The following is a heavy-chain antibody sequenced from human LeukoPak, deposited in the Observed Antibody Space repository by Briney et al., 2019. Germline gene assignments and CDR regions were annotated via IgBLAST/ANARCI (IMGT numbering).Heavy chain of an antibody. CDR3: ARTGGYNSPFSF. V-gene: IGHV4-59*01. CDR1: GGSISSYY. CDR2: VSYSGST. D-gene: IGHD5-24*01. Sequence: SETLSLTCTVSGGSISSYYWNWVRQPPGKGLEWIGYVSYSGSTNYNPSLKSRVTISVDTSKNQFSLKLNSVTAADTAVYYCARTGGYNSPFSFWGQGALVTVSS. J-gene: IGHJ4*02.